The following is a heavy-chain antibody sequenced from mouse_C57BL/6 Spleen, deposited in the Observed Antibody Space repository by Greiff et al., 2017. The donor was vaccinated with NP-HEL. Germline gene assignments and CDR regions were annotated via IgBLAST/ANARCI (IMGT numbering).Heavy chain of an antibody. CDR2: IDPSDSYT. J-gene: IGHJ4*01. V-gene: IGHV1-59*01. D-gene: IGHD2-4*01. CDR3: AIGRIYYDYLRGAMDY. Sequence: QVQLQQPGAELVRPGTSVKLSCKASGYTFTSYWMHWVKQRPGQGLEWIGVIDPSDSYTNYNQKFKGKATLTVDPYSSTAYMQLSSLTSEYSAVYYCAIGRIYYDYLRGAMDYWGQGTSVTVSS. CDR1: GYTFTSYW.